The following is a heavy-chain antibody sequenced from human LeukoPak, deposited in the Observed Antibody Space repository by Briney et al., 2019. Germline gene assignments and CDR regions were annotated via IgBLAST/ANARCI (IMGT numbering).Heavy chain of an antibody. CDR3: ARARYNWNDEGGVDY. CDR1: GGSISSGGYY. Sequence: SETLSLTCTVSGGSISSGGYYWSWIRQPPGKGLEWIGYIYHSGSTYYNPSLKSRVTISVDRSKNQFSLKLSSVTAADTAVYYCARARYNWNDEGGVDYWGRGTLVTASS. V-gene: IGHV4-30-2*01. D-gene: IGHD1-1*01. J-gene: IGHJ4*01. CDR2: IYHSGST.